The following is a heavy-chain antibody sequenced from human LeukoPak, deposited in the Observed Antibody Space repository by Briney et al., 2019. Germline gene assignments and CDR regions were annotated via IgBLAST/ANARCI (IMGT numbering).Heavy chain of an antibody. CDR3: AIGHSSTWYSLLF. CDR1: GGSISSYY. Sequence: SETLSLTSTEPGGSISSYYWRWIRQPPGKGLEWIGYIYYSWSTNYNPSLKSRVTISVDTSKNQFSLNLSSVTASDTAVYYRAIGHSSTWYSLLFWGQGTLVTVSS. J-gene: IGHJ4*02. V-gene: IGHV4-59*01. CDR2: IYYSWST. D-gene: IGHD6-13*01.